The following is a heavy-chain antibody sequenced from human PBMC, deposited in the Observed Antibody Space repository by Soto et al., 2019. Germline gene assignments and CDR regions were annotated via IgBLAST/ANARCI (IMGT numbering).Heavy chain of an antibody. V-gene: IGHV1-69*01. Sequence: QVQLVQSGAEVKKPGSSVKVSCKASGGTFRTYTISWVRQAPGQGLEWMGGIIPILGTAKYAQKFQGRVTITADESTSTAYMELSSLRSEDTAVYYCASCPGQPYFYYGMDVWGQGTTVTVSS. CDR2: IIPILGTA. CDR1: GGTFRTYT. J-gene: IGHJ6*02. D-gene: IGHD2-21*01. CDR3: ASCPGQPYFYYGMDV.